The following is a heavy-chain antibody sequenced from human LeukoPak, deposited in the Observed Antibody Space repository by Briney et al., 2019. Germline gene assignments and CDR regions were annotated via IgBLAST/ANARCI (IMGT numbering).Heavy chain of an antibody. J-gene: IGHJ6*02. CDR2: IYYSGST. V-gene: IGHV4-59*01. CDR3: ARMGYYYYGIDV. CDR1: GGSISSYY. D-gene: IGHD3-16*01. Sequence: PSETLSLTCTVSGGSISSYYWSWIRQPPGKGLEWIGYIYYSGSTNYNPSLKSRVTISVDTSKNQFSLKLSSVTAADTAVYYCARMGYYYYGIDVWGQGTTVTVSS.